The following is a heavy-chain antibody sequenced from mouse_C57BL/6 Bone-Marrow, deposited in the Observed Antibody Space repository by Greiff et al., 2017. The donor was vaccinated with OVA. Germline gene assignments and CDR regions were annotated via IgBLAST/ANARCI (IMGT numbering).Heavy chain of an antibody. CDR2: IDPEDGDT. CDR3: TSDYDWYVEG. D-gene: IGHD2-4*01. V-gene: IGHV14-1*01. J-gene: IGHJ1*03. Sequence: EVQLQQSGAELVRPGASVKLSCTASGFNIKDYYMHWVKQRPEQGLEWIGRIDPEDGDTESAPKFKGKATMTADKSSNPAYLPLSSLTSENTAVDYCTSDYDWYVEGWGTGATVTVYS. CDR1: GFNIKDYY.